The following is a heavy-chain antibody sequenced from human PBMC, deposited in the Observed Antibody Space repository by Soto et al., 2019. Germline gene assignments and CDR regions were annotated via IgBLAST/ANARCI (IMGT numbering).Heavy chain of an antibody. CDR2: IYYSGST. CDR3: AREYGSGSYYIDY. CDR1: GGCISSYY. J-gene: IGHJ4*02. V-gene: IGHV4-59*01. Sequence: PSGTLALTCTVSGGCISSYYWSWIRQPPGKGLEWIGYIYYSGSTNYNPSLKSRVTISVDTSKNQFSLKLSSVTAADTAVYYCAREYGSGSYYIDYWGQGTLVTVSS. D-gene: IGHD3-10*01.